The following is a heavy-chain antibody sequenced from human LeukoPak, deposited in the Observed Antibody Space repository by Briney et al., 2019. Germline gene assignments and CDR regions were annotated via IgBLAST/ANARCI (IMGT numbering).Heavy chain of an antibody. CDR3: ARSFSDFWNGYHYYYYYYMDV. Sequence: GGSLRLSCAASGFTFSSYSMNWVRQAPGKGLEWVSCISSSSSTIYYADSVKGRFTISRDNGKNSLYLQMNSLRAEDTAVYYCARSFSDFWNGYHYYYYYYMDVWGKGTTVTVSS. CDR1: GFTFSSYS. J-gene: IGHJ6*03. D-gene: IGHD3-3*01. CDR2: ISSSSSTI. V-gene: IGHV3-48*01.